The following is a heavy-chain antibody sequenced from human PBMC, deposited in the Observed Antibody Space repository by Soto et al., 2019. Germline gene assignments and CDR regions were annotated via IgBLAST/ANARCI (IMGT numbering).Heavy chain of an antibody. CDR2: INHSGST. CDR3: ARDVKGVVPAAKRYCYYMDV. D-gene: IGHD2-2*01. CDR1: GGSFSGYY. Sequence: SETLSLTCAVYGGSFSGYYWSWIRQPPGKGLEWIGEINHSGSTNYNPALKRRVTISVDTSKNQFSLKMRAVTAADTAVYYCARDVKGVVPAAKRYCYYMDVWGQGTTVTVSS. J-gene: IGHJ6*03. V-gene: IGHV4-34*01.